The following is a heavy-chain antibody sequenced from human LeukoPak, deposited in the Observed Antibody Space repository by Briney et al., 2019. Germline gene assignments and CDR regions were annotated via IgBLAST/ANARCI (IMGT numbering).Heavy chain of an antibody. CDR2: IYYSATT. D-gene: IGHD6-19*01. J-gene: IGHJ4*02. CDR1: GGSISRYY. Sequence: SETLSLTCTVSGGSISRYYWSWIRQPPGKGLEWIGYIYYSATTNYNPSLKSRVTISVDTSKNQFSLKLSSVTAADTAVYYCARGTSSGWYGFDSWGQGTLVTVSS. CDR3: ARGTSSGWYGFDS. V-gene: IGHV4-59*01.